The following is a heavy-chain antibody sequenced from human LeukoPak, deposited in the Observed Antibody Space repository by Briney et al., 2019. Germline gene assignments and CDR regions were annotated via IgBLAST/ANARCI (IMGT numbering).Heavy chain of an antibody. J-gene: IGHJ5*02. Sequence: SETLSLTCTVSGGSISSSSYYWGWIRQPPGKGREWIGSIYYSGSTYYNPSLKSRVTISVDTSKNQFSLKLSSVTAADTAVYYCARLLWFGELNFDPWGQGTLVTVSS. CDR2: IYYSGST. CDR3: ARLLWFGELNFDP. D-gene: IGHD3-10*01. CDR1: GGSISSSSYY. V-gene: IGHV4-39*01.